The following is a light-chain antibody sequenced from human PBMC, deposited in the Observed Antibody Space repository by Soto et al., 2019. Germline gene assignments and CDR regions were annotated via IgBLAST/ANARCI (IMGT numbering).Light chain of an antibody. CDR1: QSVSSSY. J-gene: IGKJ1*01. CDR3: QQYGSSLTWT. Sequence: EIVLTQSPGTLSLSPGERATLSYRASQSVSSSYLAWYQHKPGQAPRLLIYGASTRATGIPDRFSGSGSGTDFTLTISGLEPEDFAVYYCQQYGSSLTWTFGQGTKVEIK. V-gene: IGKV3-20*01. CDR2: GAS.